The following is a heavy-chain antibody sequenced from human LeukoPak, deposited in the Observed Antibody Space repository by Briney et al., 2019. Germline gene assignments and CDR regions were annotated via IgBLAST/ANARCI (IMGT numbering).Heavy chain of an antibody. CDR3: ARDLFCGGDCYQDY. CDR2: IIPILGIA. D-gene: IGHD2-21*02. J-gene: IGHJ4*02. Sequence: ASVKVSCKASGGTFSSYTISWVRQAPGQGLEWMGRIIPILGIANYAQKFQGRVTITADKSTRTAYMELSSLRSEDTAVYYCARDLFCGGDCYQDYWGQGTLVTVSS. CDR1: GGTFSSYT. V-gene: IGHV1-69*04.